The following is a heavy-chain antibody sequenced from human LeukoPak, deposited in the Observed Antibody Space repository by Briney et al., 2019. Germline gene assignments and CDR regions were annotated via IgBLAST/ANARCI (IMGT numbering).Heavy chain of an antibody. J-gene: IGHJ3*02. CDR1: GGAFSDYN. CDR2: ITHSGST. Sequence: SETLSLTCTVNGGAFSDYNWNWIRQPPGKGLEWIGQITHSGSTNNNPSLKSRVTVSVDTSKKHLSLKLNSVTAADTAVYYCARVGASAFDIWGPGTMVTVSS. CDR3: ARVGASAFDI. V-gene: IGHV4-34*01. D-gene: IGHD3-10*01.